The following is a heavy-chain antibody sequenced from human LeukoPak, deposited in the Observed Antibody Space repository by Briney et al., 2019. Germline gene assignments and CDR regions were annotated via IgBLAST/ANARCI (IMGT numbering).Heavy chain of an antibody. CDR1: GFTFSSYN. D-gene: IGHD2-21*02. V-gene: IGHV3-48*02. Sequence: GGSLRLSCAASGFTFSSYNIHWVRQAPGKGLEWVSYITSNSGTTYYADSVKGRFTISRDNARNSVYLQMNRLRDEDTAFYYCAREIGDRVTGPRARVTWFDPWGQGTLVTVSS. CDR3: AREIGDRVTGPRARVTWFDP. CDR2: ITSNSGTT. J-gene: IGHJ5*02.